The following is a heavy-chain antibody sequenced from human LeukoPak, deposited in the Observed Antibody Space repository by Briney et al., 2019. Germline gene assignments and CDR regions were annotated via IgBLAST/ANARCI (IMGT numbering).Heavy chain of an antibody. J-gene: IGHJ4*02. CDR2: IYYSGST. CDR3: ARDINSGSFEVDY. Sequence: RPSETLSLTCTVSGGSISSGDYYWSWIRQPPGKGLEWIGHIYYSGSTYYNPSLKGRVTISVDTSKNQFSLKLSSVTAADTAVYYCARDINSGSFEVDYWGQGTLVTVSS. CDR1: GGSISSGDYY. D-gene: IGHD1-26*01. V-gene: IGHV4-30-4*01.